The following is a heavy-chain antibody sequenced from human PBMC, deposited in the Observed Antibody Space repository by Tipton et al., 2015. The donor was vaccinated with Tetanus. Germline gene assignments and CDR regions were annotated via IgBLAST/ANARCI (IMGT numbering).Heavy chain of an antibody. CDR1: GFTFSTYA. CDR3: ARLNSDSYPGWFDP. Sequence: SLRVSCAASGFTFSTYAMSWVRQAPGKGLEWVSVISGSGAATYYADSVKGRFTISRDNSKNTLSLQMNSLRPDDTGVYFCARLNSDSYPGWFDPWGQGTRLTVSS. V-gene: IGHV3-23*01. CDR2: ISGSGAAT. D-gene: IGHD2-21*02. J-gene: IGHJ5*02.